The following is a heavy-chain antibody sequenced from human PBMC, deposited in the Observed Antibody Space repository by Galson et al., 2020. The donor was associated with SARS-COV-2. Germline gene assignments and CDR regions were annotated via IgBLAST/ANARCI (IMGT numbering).Heavy chain of an antibody. CDR1: GGSISSDSYY. CDR2: IYYSGNT. J-gene: IGHJ4*02. CDR3: ARVLFNWNTRAGLTYSFDY. V-gene: IGHV4-39*07. D-gene: IGHD1-20*01. Sequence: SETLSLTCTVSGGSISSDSYYWGWIRQSPGKGLEWIGSIYYSGNTYYNPSLKSRVTISVDTSKNQFSLILYSVTAADTAVYYCARVLFNWNTRAGLTYSFDYWGQGTLVTVSS.